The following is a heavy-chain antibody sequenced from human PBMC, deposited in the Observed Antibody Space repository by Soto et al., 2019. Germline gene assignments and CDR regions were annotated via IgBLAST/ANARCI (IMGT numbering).Heavy chain of an antibody. CDR1: GFTFSSYW. CDR3: ARDYGDYYYYMDV. V-gene: IGHV3-7*01. CDR2: IKQDGSEK. J-gene: IGHJ6*03. D-gene: IGHD4-17*01. Sequence: GGSLRLSCAASGFTFSSYWMSWVRQAPGKGLEWVANIKQDGSEKYYVDYVKGRFTISRDNAKNSLYLQMNSLRAEDMAVYYCARDYGDYYYYMDVWGKGTTVTVSS.